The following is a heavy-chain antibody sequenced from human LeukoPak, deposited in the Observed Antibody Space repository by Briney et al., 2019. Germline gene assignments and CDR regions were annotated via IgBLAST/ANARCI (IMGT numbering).Heavy chain of an antibody. J-gene: IGHJ4*02. CDR2: INPNGGDT. Sequence: ASVTVSCTASGYTFTGYYMHWVRQAPGQGLEWMGRINPNGGDTNYVQKFQGRVTMTRDTSISTAYMELSRLRSDDTAVYYCARAYSSGDYFDYWGQGTLVTVSS. CDR3: ARAYSSGDYFDY. V-gene: IGHV1-2*06. CDR1: GYTFTGYY. D-gene: IGHD6-19*01.